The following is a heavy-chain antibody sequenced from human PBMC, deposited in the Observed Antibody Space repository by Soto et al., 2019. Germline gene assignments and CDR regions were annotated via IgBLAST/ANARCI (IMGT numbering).Heavy chain of an antibody. J-gene: IGHJ3*02. CDR3: ARYCSGGSCYGAFDI. CDR1: GGSISSYY. Sequence: PSETLSLTCTVSGGSISSYYWSWIRQPPGKGLEWIGYIYYSGSTNYNPSLKSRVTISVDTSKNQFSLKLSSVTAADTAVYYCARYCSGGSCYGAFDIWGQGTMVTVS. CDR2: IYYSGST. V-gene: IGHV4-59*01. D-gene: IGHD2-15*01.